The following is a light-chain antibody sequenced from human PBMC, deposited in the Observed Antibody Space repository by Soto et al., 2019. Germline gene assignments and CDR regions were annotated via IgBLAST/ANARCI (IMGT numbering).Light chain of an antibody. CDR3: QQYHTWPIT. V-gene: IGKV3-20*01. J-gene: IGKJ4*01. CDR1: QSVSSNY. Sequence: EIVLTQSPGTLSLSPGERATLSCRASQSVSSNYLAWYQQKPGQAPRLLIYGASSRATGIPDRFSGSGSGTEFTLTISSLQSEDCAIYYCQQYHTWPITFGGGTKVDIK. CDR2: GAS.